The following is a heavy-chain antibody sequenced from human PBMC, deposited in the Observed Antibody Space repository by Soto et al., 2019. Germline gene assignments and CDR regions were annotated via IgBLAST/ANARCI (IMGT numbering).Heavy chain of an antibody. CDR2: IDTSGNT. J-gene: IGHJ6*02. Sequence: SETLSLTSTVSGGSISTYYSRWIRQPAGKGLEWIGRIDTSGNTNYNPSLKSRVTMSVDTSKKQFSLKLTSVTAADTAVYYCARYSSNWFQTEGMDVWGQGTTVTGSS. CDR3: ARYSSNWFQTEGMDV. CDR1: GGSISTYY. D-gene: IGHD6-13*01. V-gene: IGHV4-4*07.